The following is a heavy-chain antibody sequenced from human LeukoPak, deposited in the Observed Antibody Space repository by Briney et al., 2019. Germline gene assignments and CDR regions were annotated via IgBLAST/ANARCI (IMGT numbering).Heavy chain of an antibody. CDR1: GLTFSSYW. D-gene: IGHD7-27*01. CDR2: IDQDGSDK. J-gene: IGHJ5*02. Sequence: GGSLRLSCAASGLTFSSYWMSWVRQAPGKGLEWVASIDQDGSDKFSVDSVKGRFTISRDNARNSMYLQMNSLRAEDTAVYYCARATLGWFDPWGQGTLVTVSS. CDR3: ARATLGWFDP. V-gene: IGHV3-7*01.